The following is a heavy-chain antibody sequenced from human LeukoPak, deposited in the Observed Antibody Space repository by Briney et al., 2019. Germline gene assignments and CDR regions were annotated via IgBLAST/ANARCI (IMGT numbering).Heavy chain of an antibody. CDR3: ATRSGSGSYLYYFDY. J-gene: IGHJ4*02. V-gene: IGHV1-24*01. Sequence: ASVKVSCKVSGYTLTELSMHWVRQAPGKGLEWRGGFDPEDGETIYAQKFQGRVTMTEDTSTDTAYMELSSLRSEDTAVYYCATRSGSGSYLYYFDYWGQGTLVTVSS. CDR1: GYTLTELS. CDR2: FDPEDGET. D-gene: IGHD3-10*01.